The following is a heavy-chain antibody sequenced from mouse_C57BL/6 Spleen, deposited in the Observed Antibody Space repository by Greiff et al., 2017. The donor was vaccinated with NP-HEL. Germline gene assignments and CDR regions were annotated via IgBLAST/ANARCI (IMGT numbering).Heavy chain of an antibody. D-gene: IGHD2-2*01. CDR1: GFSLTSYG. J-gene: IGHJ3*01. Sequence: QVQLKESGPGLVQPSQSLYITCTVSGFSLTSYGVPWVRQFPGKGLEWLGVIWSGGSTDYNAAFISRLSISKDNSKSQVFFKMNSLQADDTAIYYGARKEGLQAWFAYWGQGTLVTVSA. CDR2: IWSGGST. V-gene: IGHV2-2*01. CDR3: ARKEGLQAWFAY.